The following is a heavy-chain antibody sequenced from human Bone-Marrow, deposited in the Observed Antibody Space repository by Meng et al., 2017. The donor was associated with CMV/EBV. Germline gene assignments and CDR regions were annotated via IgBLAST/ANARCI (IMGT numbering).Heavy chain of an antibody. D-gene: IGHD3-3*01. V-gene: IGHV1-18*01. CDR2: ISVYNGNT. CDR1: GYTFRTYG. CDR3: ARDRFMERPGWFDP. J-gene: IGHJ5*02. Sequence: SGYTFRTYGLSWVRQAPGQGLEWLGWISVYNGNTQYTEKFQDRVIMTTDTSTSIAYMELRSLRSDDTAVYYCARDRFMERPGWFDPWGQGTLVTVSS.